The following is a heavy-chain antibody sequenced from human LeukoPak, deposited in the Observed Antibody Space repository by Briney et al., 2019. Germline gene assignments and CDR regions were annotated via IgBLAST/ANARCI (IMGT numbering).Heavy chain of an antibody. D-gene: IGHD5-12*01. CDR1: GFTFSSHP. Sequence: RPGGSLRLSCAASGFTFSSHPMHWVRQAPGKGLEWVAVISFDGSHKYYADSVTGRFTISRDNAKNSLYLHMNSLRAEDMALYYCAKDMSYGGYSGYDYWGQGTLVTVSS. CDR3: AKDMSYGGYSGYDY. V-gene: IGHV3-30*04. CDR2: ISFDGSHK. J-gene: IGHJ4*02.